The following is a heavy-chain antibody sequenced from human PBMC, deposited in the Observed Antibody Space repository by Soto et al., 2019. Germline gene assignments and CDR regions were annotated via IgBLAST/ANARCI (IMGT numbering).Heavy chain of an antibody. D-gene: IGHD2-21*02. CDR3: ARDQVVVTAPAEYFQH. CDR2: LSSSGSTI. J-gene: IGHJ1*01. CDR1: GFTFSDYY. Sequence: GGSLRLSCAASGFTFSDYYMSWIRQAPGKGLEWVSYLSSSGSTIYYAASMKGRFTISRGNAKNSLYLQMNSRRAEDTAVYYCARDQVVVTAPAEYFQHWGQGTLVTVSS. V-gene: IGHV3-11*01.